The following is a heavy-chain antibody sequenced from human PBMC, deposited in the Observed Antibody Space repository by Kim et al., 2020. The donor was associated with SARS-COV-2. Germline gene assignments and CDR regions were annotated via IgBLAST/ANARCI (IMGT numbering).Heavy chain of an antibody. CDR1: GGSFSGYY. CDR3: ARAGPTRLRPLGY. D-gene: IGHD4-17*01. J-gene: IGHJ4*02. CDR2: INHSGST. Sequence: SETLSLTCAVYGGSFSGYYWSWIRQPPGKGLEWIGEINHSGSTNYNPSLKSRVTISVDTSKNQFSLKLSSVTAADTAVYYCARAGPTRLRPLGYWGQGTLVTVSS. V-gene: IGHV4-34*01.